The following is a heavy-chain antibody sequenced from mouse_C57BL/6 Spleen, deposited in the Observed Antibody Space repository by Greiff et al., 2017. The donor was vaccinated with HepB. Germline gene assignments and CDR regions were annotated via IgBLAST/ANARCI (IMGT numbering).Heavy chain of an antibody. CDR3: ARSDSNGYYAMDY. V-gene: IGHV1-82*01. CDR2: IYPGDGDT. J-gene: IGHJ4*01. D-gene: IGHD2-5*01. Sequence: QVQLKQSGPELVKPGASVKISCKASGYAFSSSWMNWVKQRPGKGLEWIGRIYPGDGDTNYNGKFKGKATLTADKSSSTAYMQLSSLTSEDSAVYFCARSDSNGYYAMDYWGQGTSVTVSS. CDR1: GYAFSSSW.